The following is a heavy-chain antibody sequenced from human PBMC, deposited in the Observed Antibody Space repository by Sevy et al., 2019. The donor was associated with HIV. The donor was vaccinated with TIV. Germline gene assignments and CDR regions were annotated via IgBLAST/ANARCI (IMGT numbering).Heavy chain of an antibody. D-gene: IGHD2-2*01. CDR2: ISFDESIE. V-gene: IGHV3-33*01. CDR1: GFAFNTFG. J-gene: IGHJ5*02. Sequence: GGSLRLSCAASGFAFNTFGMHWVRRAPGKGLEWVAFISFDESIEYYADSVKGRFTISRDNSKNLLYLQMNSLRAEDTALYYCARDRYCSTSRCYNWIDPWGQGTLVTVSS. CDR3: ARDRYCSTSRCYNWIDP.